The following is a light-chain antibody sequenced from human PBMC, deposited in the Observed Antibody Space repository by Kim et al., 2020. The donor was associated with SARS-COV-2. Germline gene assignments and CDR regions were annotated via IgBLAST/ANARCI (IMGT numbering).Light chain of an antibody. V-gene: IGKV1-5*03. Sequence: DIQMTQSPSTLFASVGDTVTITCRASQSINIWLAWYQQKPGKAPKLLIYKASSLEGGVPSRFSGSGSGTEFTLTISTLQPDDFATYSCQQYDSHPYTFGQGTKLEI. J-gene: IGKJ2*01. CDR3: QQYDSHPYT. CDR1: QSINIW. CDR2: KAS.